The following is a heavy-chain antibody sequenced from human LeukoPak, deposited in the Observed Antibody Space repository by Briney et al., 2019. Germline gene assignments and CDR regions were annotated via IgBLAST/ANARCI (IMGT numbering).Heavy chain of an antibody. V-gene: IGHV3-9*01. Sequence: GRSLRLSCAASGFTFDDYAMHWVRQAPGKGLEWVSGISWNSGSIVYADSVKGRFTISRDNSKNTLYLQMNSLRAEDTAVYYCAKLDDSSRSFQHWGQGTLVTVSS. CDR2: ISWNSGSI. D-gene: IGHD3-22*01. J-gene: IGHJ1*01. CDR1: GFTFDDYA. CDR3: AKLDDSSRSFQH.